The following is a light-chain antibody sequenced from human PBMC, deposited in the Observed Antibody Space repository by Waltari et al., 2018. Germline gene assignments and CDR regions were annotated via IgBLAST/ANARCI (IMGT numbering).Light chain of an antibody. CDR2: EAS. V-gene: IGKV1-27*01. CDR3: QKYTSAPRT. CDR1: QDISHY. J-gene: IGKJ3*01. Sequence: DIQMTQSPSSLSAFVGDRVTITCRASQDISHYLAWYQQRPGQVPRLLIYEASTLQSGVPSRFSGSGSGTDFTLTISILQPEDVATYYCQKYTSAPRTFGPGTKIEIK.